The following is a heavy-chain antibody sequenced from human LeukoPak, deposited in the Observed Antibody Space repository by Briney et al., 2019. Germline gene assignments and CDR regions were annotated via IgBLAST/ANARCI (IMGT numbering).Heavy chain of an antibody. CDR2: MNPNSGNT. Sequence: ASVKVSCKASGYTFTSYDINWVRQATGQGLEWMGWMNPNSGNTGYEQKFQGRVTMTRNTSISTAYMELSSLRSEDTAVYYCARVAVSSGWPTYYYYGMDVWGQGTTVTVSS. J-gene: IGHJ6*02. V-gene: IGHV1-8*01. D-gene: IGHD6-19*01. CDR1: GYTFTSYD. CDR3: ARVAVSSGWPTYYYYGMDV.